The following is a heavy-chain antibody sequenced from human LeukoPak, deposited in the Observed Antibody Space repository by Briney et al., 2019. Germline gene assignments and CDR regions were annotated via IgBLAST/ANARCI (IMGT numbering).Heavy chain of an antibody. V-gene: IGHV3-30*04. CDR1: GFTFSSYA. D-gene: IGHD3-3*01. J-gene: IGHJ6*03. Sequence: GRSLRLSCAASGFTFSSYAMHWVRQAPGKGLEWVAVISYDGSNKYFADSVKGRFTISRDNSKNTLYLQMNSLRGEDTAVYYCARGQRAHVEWSYYMDVWGKGTTVTVSS. CDR2: ISYDGSNK. CDR3: ARGQRAHVEWSYYMDV.